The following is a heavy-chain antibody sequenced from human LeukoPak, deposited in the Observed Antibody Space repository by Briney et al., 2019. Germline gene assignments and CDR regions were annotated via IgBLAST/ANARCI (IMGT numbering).Heavy chain of an antibody. Sequence: PGGSLRLSCAASGFRFSNYWMGWVRQAPRKGLEWVANIKEDGTQTYYVDSVKGRFTVSRDNAKNSLFLQMSSLRAEDTAMYYCARHGSYNFDFWGQGTLVSVSS. CDR3: ARHGSYNFDF. D-gene: IGHD1-26*01. J-gene: IGHJ4*02. CDR1: GFRFSNYW. V-gene: IGHV3-7*05. CDR2: IKEDGTQT.